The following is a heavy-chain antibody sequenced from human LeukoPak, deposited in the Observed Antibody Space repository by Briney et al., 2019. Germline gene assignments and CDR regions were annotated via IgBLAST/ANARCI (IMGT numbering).Heavy chain of an antibody. CDR1: GYTFTGYY. Sequence: ASVKVSCKASGYTFTGYYMHWVRQAPGQGLEWMGWINPNSGGTNYAQKFQGRVTMTRDTSISTAYMELSRLRSDDTAAYYRARDAHCTGVSCYSPYNWFDPXXXGTLVTVSS. V-gene: IGHV1-2*02. J-gene: IGHJ5*02. CDR3: ARDAHCTGVSCYSPYNWFDP. CDR2: INPNSGGT. D-gene: IGHD2-15*01.